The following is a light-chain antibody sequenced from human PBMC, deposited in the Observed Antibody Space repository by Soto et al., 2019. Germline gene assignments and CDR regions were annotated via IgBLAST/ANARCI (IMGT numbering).Light chain of an antibody. V-gene: IGLV2-23*02. J-gene: IGLJ2*01. CDR3: SSYAGRITYLI. CDR2: EVT. Sequence: QSALTQPASVSGSPGRSITISCTGTSSDVGSYNLVSWYQQHPGKAPKLIIYEVTKRPSEVSNRFSGSKSGYTASLTISGLQAEDEADYYCSSYAGRITYLIFGGGTKLTVL. CDR1: SSDVGSYNL.